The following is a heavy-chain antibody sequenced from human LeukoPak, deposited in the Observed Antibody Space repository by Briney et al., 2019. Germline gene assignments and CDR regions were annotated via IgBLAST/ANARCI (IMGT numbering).Heavy chain of an antibody. CDR1: GFTFSNAW. Sequence: GGSLRLSCAASGFTFSNAWMSWVRLAPGKGLEWVGRIKSKTNGGTTDYAAPVKGRFAISRDDSKNTLYLQMNSLKTEDTAVYYCTKDDPLNRSWGQGTLVTVSS. V-gene: IGHV3-15*01. CDR3: TKDDPLNRS. J-gene: IGHJ4*02. D-gene: IGHD3-16*01. CDR2: IKSKTNGGTT.